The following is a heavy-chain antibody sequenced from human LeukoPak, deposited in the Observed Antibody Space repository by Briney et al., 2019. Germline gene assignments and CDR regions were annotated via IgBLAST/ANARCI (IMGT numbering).Heavy chain of an antibody. CDR2: IYHSGST. Sequence: SETLSLTCAVSGGSISSSNWWSWVRQSPGKGLEWIGEIYHSGSTNYNPSLKSRVTISVDKSKNQFSLNLTSVTAADTAVYYCARFTPQGYGWGGYNRFDPWGQGTLVTVSS. D-gene: IGHD3-16*01. CDR1: GGSISSSNW. V-gene: IGHV4-4*02. J-gene: IGHJ5*02. CDR3: ARFTPQGYGWGGYNRFDP.